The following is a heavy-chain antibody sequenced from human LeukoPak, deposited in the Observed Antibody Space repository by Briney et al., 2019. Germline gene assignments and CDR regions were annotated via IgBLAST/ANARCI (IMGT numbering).Heavy chain of an antibody. Sequence: GQSLHISCQGSGYSVTSYWIGWVRQMPGKGLDWMGIIYPGDSDTRYSPSFQGQVTISADKSISTPYLQWSSLKASDTAMYYCARVPGSGSYKYFQHWGQGTLVTVSS. CDR1: GYSVTSYW. J-gene: IGHJ1*01. V-gene: IGHV5-51*01. CDR2: IYPGDSDT. D-gene: IGHD3-10*01. CDR3: ARVPGSGSYKYFQH.